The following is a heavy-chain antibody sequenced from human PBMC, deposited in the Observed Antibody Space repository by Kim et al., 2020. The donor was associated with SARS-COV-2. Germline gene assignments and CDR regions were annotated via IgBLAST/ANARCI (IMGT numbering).Heavy chain of an antibody. J-gene: IGHJ1*01. CDR1: GFTFSSYA. V-gene: IGHV3-23*01. D-gene: IGHD3-10*01. CDR2: ISGSGGST. CDR3: AKTPRLRKGPQDFYGSGSYYKGYFQH. Sequence: GGSLRLSCAASGFTFSSYAMSWVRQAPGKGLEWVSAISGSGGSTYYADSVKGRFTISRDNSKNTLYLQMNSLRAEDTAVYYCAKTPRLRKGPQDFYGSGSYYKGYFQHWGQGTLVTVSS.